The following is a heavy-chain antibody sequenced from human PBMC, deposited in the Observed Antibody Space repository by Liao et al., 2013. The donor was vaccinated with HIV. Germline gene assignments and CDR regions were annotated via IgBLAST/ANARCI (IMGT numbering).Heavy chain of an antibody. V-gene: IGHV4-59*01. CDR2: LYYSGST. Sequence: QVHLQESGPGLVKPSETLSLTCTVSGGSISSYYWSWIRQPPGKGLEWIGYLYYSGSTNYNPSLKSRVTIPVDTSKNQFSLKLSSVTAADTALYYCARDPSFWSGPAYWGQGTLVTVSS. CDR1: GGSISSYY. CDR3: ARDPSFWSGPAY. J-gene: IGHJ4*02. D-gene: IGHD3-3*01.